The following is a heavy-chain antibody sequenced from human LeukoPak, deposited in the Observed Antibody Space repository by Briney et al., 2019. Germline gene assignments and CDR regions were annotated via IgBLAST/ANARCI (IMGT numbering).Heavy chain of an antibody. CDR3: ARDRTVIARGLDY. Sequence: PSETLSLTCTVSGGSISSYYWSWIRQPPGKGLEWIGYIYYSGSTNYNPSLKSRVTISVDTSKNQFSLKLSSATAADTAVYYCARDRTVIARGLDYWGQGTLVTVSS. CDR1: GGSISSYY. CDR2: IYYSGST. J-gene: IGHJ4*02. D-gene: IGHD2-21*01. V-gene: IGHV4-59*01.